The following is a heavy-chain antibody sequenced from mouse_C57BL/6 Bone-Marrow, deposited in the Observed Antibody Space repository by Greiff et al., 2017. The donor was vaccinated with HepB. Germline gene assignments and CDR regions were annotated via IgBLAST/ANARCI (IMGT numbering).Heavy chain of an antibody. CDR3: ARTGTGGYYFDY. V-gene: IGHV1-55*01. CDR2: IYPGSGST. J-gene: IGHJ2*01. CDR1: GYTFTSYW. D-gene: IGHD4-1*01. Sequence: QVQLKQSGAELVKPGASVKMSCKASGYTFTSYWITWVKQRPGQGLEWIGDIYPGSGSTNYNEKFKSKATLTVDTSSSTAYMQLSSLTSEDSAVYYCARTGTGGYYFDYWGQGTTLTVSS.